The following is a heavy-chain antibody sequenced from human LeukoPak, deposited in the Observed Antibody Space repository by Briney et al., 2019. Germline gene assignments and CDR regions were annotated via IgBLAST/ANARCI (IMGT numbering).Heavy chain of an antibody. CDR1: GFTFSSYS. V-gene: IGHV3-21*01. J-gene: IGHJ4*02. Sequence: GGSLRLSCAASGFTFSSYSMNWVRQAPGKGLEWVSSISSSSSYIYYADSVKGRFTISRDNAKNSLYLQMNSLRAEDTAVYYCASGADILAGYYGYWGQGTLVTVSS. D-gene: IGHD3-9*01. CDR3: ASGADILAGYYGY. CDR2: ISSSSSYI.